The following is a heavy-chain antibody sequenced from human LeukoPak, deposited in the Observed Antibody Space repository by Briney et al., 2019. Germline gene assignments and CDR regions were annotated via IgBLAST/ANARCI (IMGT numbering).Heavy chain of an antibody. V-gene: IGHV4-59*01. J-gene: IGHJ6*02. CDR2: IYYSGRT. Sequence: PSETLSLTCTVSGGSISSYYWSWLRQPPGKGLEWVSYIYYSGRTNYNPSLKSRVTIPVDTSKNQFSLKLSSVTAADTAVYYCAREARTYYDFWSGYYLGGMDVWGQGTTVTVSS. CDR3: AREARTYYDFWSGYYLGGMDV. D-gene: IGHD3-3*01. CDR1: GGSISSYY.